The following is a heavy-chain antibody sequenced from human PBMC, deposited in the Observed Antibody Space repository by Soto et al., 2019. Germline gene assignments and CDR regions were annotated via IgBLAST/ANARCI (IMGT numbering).Heavy chain of an antibody. D-gene: IGHD5-12*01. J-gene: IGHJ4*02. CDR3: ARVQSGYDFAY. V-gene: IGHV1-18*01. CDR1: GYTFTSYG. Sequence: QVQLVQSGAEVKKPGASVKVSCKASGYTFTSYGINWVRQAPGQGLEWMGWISAYNGNTHYAQKLQGRVTMTTDTXXSXAXXXXXXXXXXDTAVYYCARVQSGYDFAYWRQGTLVTVSS. CDR2: ISAYNGNT.